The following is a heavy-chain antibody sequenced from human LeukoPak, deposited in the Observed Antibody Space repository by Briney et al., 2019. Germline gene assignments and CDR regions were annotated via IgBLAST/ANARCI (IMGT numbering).Heavy chain of an antibody. V-gene: IGHV1-18*01. CDR3: ARDGLESSSGWPYYYGMDV. J-gene: IGHJ6*02. CDR2: ISAYNGNT. CDR1: GYTFTSYG. Sequence: ASVKVSCKASGYTFTSYGISWVRQAPGQGLEWMGWISAYNGNTNYAQKLQGRVTMTTDTSTSTAYMELRSLRSDDTAVYYCARDGLESSSGWPYYYGMDVWGQGTTVTVSS. D-gene: IGHD6-19*01.